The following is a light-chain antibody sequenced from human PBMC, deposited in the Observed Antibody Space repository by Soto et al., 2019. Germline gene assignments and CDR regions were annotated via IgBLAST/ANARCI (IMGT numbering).Light chain of an antibody. V-gene: IGKV3-15*01. Sequence: EIVMTQSPATLSVSPGERATLSCRASQSVSSNLAWYQQKPGQAPRLFIYGASTRATGIPAKFSGSGFGTEFTLSISSLQSEDFAVYYCQQYQNWPPTFGQGTKVDI. CDR3: QQYQNWPPT. J-gene: IGKJ1*01. CDR1: QSVSSN. CDR2: GAS.